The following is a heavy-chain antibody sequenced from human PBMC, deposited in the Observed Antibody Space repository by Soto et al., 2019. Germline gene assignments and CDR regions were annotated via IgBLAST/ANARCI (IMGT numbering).Heavy chain of an antibody. CDR3: AHREGIMVPGFDP. D-gene: IGHD2-8*01. J-gene: IGHJ5*02. V-gene: IGHV2-5*01. Sequence: QITLKESGPTLVKPTRTLTLTCTFSGFSLSTSGVGVVWVRQPPGKALEWLALIHWNDAKHYNSSLKSRLTISKDTSKNTVVLTMTNMDPVDTATYYCAHREGIMVPGFDPWGPGTLVAVSS. CDR2: IHWNDAK. CDR1: GFSLSTSGVG.